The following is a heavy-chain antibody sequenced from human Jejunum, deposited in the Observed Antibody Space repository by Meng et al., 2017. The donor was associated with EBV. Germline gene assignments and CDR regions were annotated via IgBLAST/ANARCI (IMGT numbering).Heavy chain of an antibody. CDR1: GFTFSSYS. V-gene: IGHV3-21*01. Sequence: EVQLVESGGXLVKPGGSLRLSCGVSGFTFSSYSINWVRQAPGKGLEWVSSISAGSSYKYYADSVKGRFTISRDNAENSLYLQMNSLRAEDTAVYYCARGKGSSGWEQFDYWGQGTLVTVSS. CDR2: ISAGSSYK. CDR3: ARGKGSSGWEQFDY. D-gene: IGHD6-19*01. J-gene: IGHJ4*02.